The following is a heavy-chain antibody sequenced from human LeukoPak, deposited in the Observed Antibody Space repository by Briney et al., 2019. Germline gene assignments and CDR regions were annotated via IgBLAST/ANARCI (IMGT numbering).Heavy chain of an antibody. CDR3: ARVWVELGDDY. Sequence: GGSLRLSCAASGFTVSSNYMSWVRQAPGKGLEWVSVIYSGSSTYYADSVKGRFTISRDNSKNTLYLQMDSLRAEDTAVYYCARVWVELGDDYWGQGTLVTVSS. CDR2: IYSGSST. V-gene: IGHV3-53*01. J-gene: IGHJ4*02. CDR1: GFTVSSNY. D-gene: IGHD7-27*01.